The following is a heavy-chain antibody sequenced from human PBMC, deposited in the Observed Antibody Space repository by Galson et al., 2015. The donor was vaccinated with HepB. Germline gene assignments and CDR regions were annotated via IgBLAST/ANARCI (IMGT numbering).Heavy chain of an antibody. CDR2: ITGPGGGT. Sequence: SLRLSCAASGFTFSRCAMNWVRQAPGRGLEWISSITGPGGGTYSADSVKGRFTISRDNSRNTLFLHIDSLHQGPIGLPPGTLLQEHLWG. V-gene: IGHV3-23*01. J-gene: IGHJ6*01. CDR3: TLLQEHL. CDR1: GFTFSRCA.